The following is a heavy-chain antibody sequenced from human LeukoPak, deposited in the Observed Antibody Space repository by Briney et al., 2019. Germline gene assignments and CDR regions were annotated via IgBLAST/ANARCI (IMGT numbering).Heavy chain of an antibody. D-gene: IGHD6-6*01. CDR3: AKGYSSSSGVDY. J-gene: IGHJ4*02. CDR1: GFTFDDYT. Sequence: GGSLRLSCAASGFTFDDYTMHWVRQAPGKGLEWVSLISWDDGSTYYADSVKGRFTISRDNSKNSLYLQMNSLRTEDTALYYCAKGYSSSSGVDYWGQGTLVTVSS. CDR2: ISWDDGST. V-gene: IGHV3-43*01.